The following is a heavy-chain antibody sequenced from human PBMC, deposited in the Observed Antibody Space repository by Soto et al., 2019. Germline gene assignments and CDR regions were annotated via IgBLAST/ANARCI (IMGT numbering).Heavy chain of an antibody. Sequence: SETLSLTCTVSGGSISSYYWSWIRQPPGKGLDWIGYIYYSGSTNYNPSLKSRVTISVDTSKNQFSLKLSSVTAADTAVYYCARESSKDYYDSSGYYYVFDYWGQGTLVTVSS. CDR3: ARESSKDYYDSSGYYYVFDY. CDR1: GGSISSYY. CDR2: IYYSGST. J-gene: IGHJ4*02. D-gene: IGHD3-22*01. V-gene: IGHV4-59*01.